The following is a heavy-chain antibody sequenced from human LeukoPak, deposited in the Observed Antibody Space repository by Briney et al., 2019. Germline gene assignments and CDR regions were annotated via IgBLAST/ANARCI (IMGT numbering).Heavy chain of an antibody. CDR1: GYTFTSYG. Sequence: ASVKVSCKASGYTFTSYGISWVRQAPGQGLEWMGWISAYNGNTNYAQKLQGRVTMTTDTSTSTAYMELRSLRSDDTAVYYCASEMVSHRNYYDSSGYPTPIDYWGQGTLVTVSS. CDR3: ASEMVSHRNYYDSSGYPTPIDY. J-gene: IGHJ4*02. V-gene: IGHV1-18*01. D-gene: IGHD3-22*01. CDR2: ISAYNGNT.